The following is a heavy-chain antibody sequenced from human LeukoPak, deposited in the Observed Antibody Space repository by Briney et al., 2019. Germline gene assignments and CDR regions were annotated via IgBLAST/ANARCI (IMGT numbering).Heavy chain of an antibody. Sequence: ASVKVSCKASGYTFTSYGISWVRQAPGQGLGWMGWISAYNGKTNSAQKLQGRLTMTTETTTSTAYMQLRSLRSDDTAVYYCARGYNTYGDLDYWGQGTLVTVYS. CDR2: ISAYNGKT. J-gene: IGHJ4*02. V-gene: IGHV1-18*01. D-gene: IGHD4-17*01. CDR1: GYTFTSYG. CDR3: ARGYNTYGDLDY.